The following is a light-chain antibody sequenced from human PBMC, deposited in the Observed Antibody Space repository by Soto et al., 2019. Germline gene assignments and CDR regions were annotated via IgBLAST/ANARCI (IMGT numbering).Light chain of an antibody. CDR3: QQLFDSPIT. V-gene: IGKV1-9*01. CDR1: QVISTS. Sequence: IQVSRSPFSLSASIGESNNITCRASQVISTSLAWYQVKPGKAPKLLIYAASTLESGVPSRFSATVSGTEFSLTITSLQPEDFATYYCQQLFDSPITFGQGTRLAIK. CDR2: AAS. J-gene: IGKJ5*01.